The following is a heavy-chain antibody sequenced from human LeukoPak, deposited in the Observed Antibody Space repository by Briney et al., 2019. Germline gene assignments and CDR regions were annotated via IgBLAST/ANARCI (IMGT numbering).Heavy chain of an antibody. CDR2: IYTSGST. V-gene: IGHV4-4*09. Sequence: SETLSLTCTVSGGSISSYYWSWIRQPPGKGLEWIGNIYTSGSTDYNPFLKSRVTISVDTSKNQISLRLSSVTAADTAVYYCARRSSSLSYYHYYYMDVWGKGTTVTVSS. D-gene: IGHD6-6*01. CDR1: GGSISSYY. J-gene: IGHJ6*03. CDR3: ARRSSSLSYYHYYYMDV.